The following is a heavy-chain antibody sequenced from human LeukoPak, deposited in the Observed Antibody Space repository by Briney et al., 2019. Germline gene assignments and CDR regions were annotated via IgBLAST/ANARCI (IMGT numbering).Heavy chain of an antibody. CDR1: GGSFSGYY. CDR3: ARGFQRKRRFDP. J-gene: IGHJ5*02. V-gene: IGHV4-34*01. D-gene: IGHD2-21*01. Sequence: SETLSLTCAVYGGSFSGYYWIWIRQPPGKGLEWIGDINHSGSTNYNPSLKSRVTISVDTSKNQFSLKLSSVTAADTAVYYCARGFQRKRRFDPWGQGTLVTVSS. CDR2: INHSGST.